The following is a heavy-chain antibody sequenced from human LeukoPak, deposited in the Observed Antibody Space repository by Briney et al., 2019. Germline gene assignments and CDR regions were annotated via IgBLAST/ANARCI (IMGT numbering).Heavy chain of an antibody. CDR1: GFTFDDYA. Sequence: GGSLRLSCAASGFTFDDYAMHWVRQAPGKGLEWVSLISWDGGSTYYADSVKGRFTISRDNSKNSLYLQMNSLRAEDTALYYCAKCGYYYYYYMDVWGKGTTVTVSS. CDR3: AKCGYYYYYYMDV. V-gene: IGHV3-43D*03. J-gene: IGHJ6*03. CDR2: ISWDGGST.